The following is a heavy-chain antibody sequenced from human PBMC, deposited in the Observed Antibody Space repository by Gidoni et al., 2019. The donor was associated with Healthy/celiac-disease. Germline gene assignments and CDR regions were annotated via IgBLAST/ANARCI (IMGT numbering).Heavy chain of an antibody. D-gene: IGHD2-21*02. V-gene: IGHV3-23*01. CDR2: ISGSGGST. Sequence: EVQLLESGGGLVRPGGSLRLSCAAPGFPFGSYALSWVRQAPGKGLEWVSAISGSGGSTYYADSVKGRFTISRDNSKNTLYLQMNSLRAEDTAVYYCATGGDLNYYYYGMDVWGQGTTVTVSS. CDR1: GFPFGSYA. J-gene: IGHJ6*02. CDR3: ATGGDLNYYYYGMDV.